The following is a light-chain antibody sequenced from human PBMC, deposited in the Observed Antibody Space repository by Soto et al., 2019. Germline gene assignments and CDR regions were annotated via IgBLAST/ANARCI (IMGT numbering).Light chain of an antibody. CDR1: QGIGDT. CDR3: QQYDNWPPIT. J-gene: IGKJ5*01. CDR2: DTS. V-gene: IGKV3-15*01. Sequence: EIIMTQSPATLSVSPGEGATLSCRASQGIGDTLAWYQHKPGQTPRLLIYDTSTRATGIPARFSDSGSGTEFTLTISSLQSEDFAVYYCQQYDNWPPITFGQGTRLEIK.